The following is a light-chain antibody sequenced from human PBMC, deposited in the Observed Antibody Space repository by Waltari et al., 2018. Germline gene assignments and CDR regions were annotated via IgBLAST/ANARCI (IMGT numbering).Light chain of an antibody. J-gene: IGKJ1*01. V-gene: IGKV1-8*01. CDR1: QGISSY. CDR2: AAS. CDR3: QQYYSYPPT. Sequence: AIRITQSPSSLSASTGDRLTITCRASQGISSYLAWYQQKPGKAPKLLIYAASTLQSGVPSRFSGSGSGTDFTLTISCLQSEDFATYYCQQYYSYPPTFGQGTKVEIK.